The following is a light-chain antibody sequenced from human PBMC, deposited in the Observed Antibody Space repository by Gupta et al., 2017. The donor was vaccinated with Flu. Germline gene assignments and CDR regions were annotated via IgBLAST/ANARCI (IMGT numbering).Light chain of an antibody. J-gene: IGLJ3*02. V-gene: IGLV2-14*04. CDR1: GSDVGGYNY. Sequence: TGSDVGGYNYVSWYQQHPGKAPKLMIYDVSNRPSGVSNRFSGSKSGNTASLTISGLQAEDEADYYCSSYTSSSVWVFGGGTKLTVL. CDR2: DVS. CDR3: SSYTSSSVWV.